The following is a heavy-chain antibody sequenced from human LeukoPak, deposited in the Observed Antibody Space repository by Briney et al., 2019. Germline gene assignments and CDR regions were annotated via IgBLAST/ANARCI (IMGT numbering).Heavy chain of an antibody. CDR2: IYPGDSDT. CDR3: AGGYCSGGSCYWFDP. Sequence: GEPLKISCKGSGYSFTSYWIGWVRQMPGKSLEWMGIIYPGDSDTRYSPSFQGQVTISADKSISTAYLQWSSLKASDTAMYYCAGGYCSGGSCYWFDPWGQGTLVTVSS. J-gene: IGHJ5*02. CDR1: GYSFTSYW. V-gene: IGHV5-51*01. D-gene: IGHD2-15*01.